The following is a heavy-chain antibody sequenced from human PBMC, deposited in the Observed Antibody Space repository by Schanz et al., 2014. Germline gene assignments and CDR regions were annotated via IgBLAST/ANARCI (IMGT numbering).Heavy chain of an antibody. V-gene: IGHV3-33*01. CDR1: GFTFSSYG. J-gene: IGHJ3*02. CDR2: IWYDGSNK. Sequence: QVQLVESGGGVVQPGRSLRLSCAASGFTFSSYGMHWVRQAPGKGLEWVAVIWYDGSNKYYADSVKGRFTISRDNSRNTLYLQMNSLRAEDTAVYYCARDGYSVVVISPTESFDIWGQGTMDTVSP. D-gene: IGHD2-21*01. CDR3: ARDGYSVVVISPTESFDI.